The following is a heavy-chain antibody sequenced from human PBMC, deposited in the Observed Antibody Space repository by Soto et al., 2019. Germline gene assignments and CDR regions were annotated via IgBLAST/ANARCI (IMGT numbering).Heavy chain of an antibody. D-gene: IGHD3-10*01. J-gene: IGHJ6*02. Sequence: QVQLVQSGAEVKKPGASVKVSCKASGYTFTGYYLHWVRQAPGQGLEWMGWIDPNNGGTNYAQKFQGRVTMTRDTSISTAYMELSRLSADDTAVYYCEIWFGELWAEKRDSSYQHGMAVWGQGTTVIVSS. CDR1: GYTFTGYY. V-gene: IGHV1-2*02. CDR3: EIWFGELWAEKRDSSYQHGMAV. CDR2: IDPNNGGT.